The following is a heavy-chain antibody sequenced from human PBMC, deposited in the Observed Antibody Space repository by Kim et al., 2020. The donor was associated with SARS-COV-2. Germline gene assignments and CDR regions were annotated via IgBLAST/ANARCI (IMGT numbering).Heavy chain of an antibody. Sequence: GESLKISCKGSGYSFSNYWIGWVRQMPGKGLDWMGIIYPGDSNTTYSPSFQGQVTISADKSISTAYLQWRSLKASDTAMYYCARRGEKIATRQDSRGRYYYYYGMDVWGQGTTVTVSS. J-gene: IGHJ6*02. CDR3: ARRGEKIATRQDSRGRYYYYYGMDV. CDR1: GYSFSNYW. CDR2: IYPGDSNT. V-gene: IGHV5-51*01. D-gene: IGHD6-6*01.